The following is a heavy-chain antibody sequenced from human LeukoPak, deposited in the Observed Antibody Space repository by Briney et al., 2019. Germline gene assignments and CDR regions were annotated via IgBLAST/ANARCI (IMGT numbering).Heavy chain of an antibody. CDR1: GYTFTGHY. CDR3: ARRSIAALRFDY. CDR2: INPNSGGT. D-gene: IGHD6-6*01. Sequence: ASVKVSCKASGYTFTGHYMHWVRQAPGQGLEWMGWINPNSGGTNYAQKFQGRVTMTRDTSISTAYMELSRLRSDDTVVYYCARRSIAALRFDYWGQGTLVTVSS. V-gene: IGHV1-2*02. J-gene: IGHJ4*02.